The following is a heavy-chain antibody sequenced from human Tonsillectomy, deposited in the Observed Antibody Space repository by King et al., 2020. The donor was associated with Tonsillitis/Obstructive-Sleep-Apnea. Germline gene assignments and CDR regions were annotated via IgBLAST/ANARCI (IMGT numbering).Heavy chain of an antibody. J-gene: IGHJ3*02. CDR1: GYSFASYW. D-gene: IGHD5-12*01. Sequence: LQLVQSGAEVKEPGESLRISCKGSGYSFASYWINWVRQMPGKGLECMGKIDPSDSYANYSPSFQGHVTFSVDKSISTAHLQWSSLRASDNAMYYCARGGIGYDFAFDIWGQGTMVTVSS. CDR2: IDPSDSYA. V-gene: IGHV5-10-1*01. CDR3: ARGGIGYDFAFDI.